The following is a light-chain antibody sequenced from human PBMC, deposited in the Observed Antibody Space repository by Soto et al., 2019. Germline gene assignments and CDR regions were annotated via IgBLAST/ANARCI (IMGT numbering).Light chain of an antibody. CDR1: RSDIGTYNG. CDR3: CSYAGSSTGL. J-gene: IGLJ3*02. CDR2: EDT. Sequence: QSALTQPASVSGSPGQSVTIYCSGTRSDIGTYNGVSWYQHHPGQVPKVMIYEDTKRPSGISNRFSGSKSGNTASLTISGLQAEDEADYHCCSYAGSSTGLFGGGTKLTVL. V-gene: IGLV2-23*01.